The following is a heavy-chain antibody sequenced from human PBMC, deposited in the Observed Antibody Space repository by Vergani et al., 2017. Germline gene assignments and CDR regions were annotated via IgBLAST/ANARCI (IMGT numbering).Heavy chain of an antibody. D-gene: IGHD3/OR15-3a*01. Sequence: EVQLEQSGAAVTKPGESLEISCKGSGYSFSRNWIAWVRERPGQGLEWMGMIYPGNSETRNNPSFRGQVTMSVDKSISTAYLQWSSLKASDSAMYYCARVYCRGMSCAGTDYFYHIDVWVKGTTVTVS. CDR1: GYSFSRNW. V-gene: IGHV5-51*03. J-gene: IGHJ6*03. CDR3: ARVYCRGMSCAGTDYFYHIDV. CDR2: IYPGNSET.